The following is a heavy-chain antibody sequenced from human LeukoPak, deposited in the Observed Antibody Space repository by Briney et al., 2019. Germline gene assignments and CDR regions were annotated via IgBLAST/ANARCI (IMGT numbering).Heavy chain of an antibody. D-gene: IGHD3-3*02. J-gene: IGHJ3*01. V-gene: IGHV1-69*13. CDR3: VRPDRIFGVPAAFDA. CDR1: GGSFSDYP. CDR2: IIPKYSAS. Sequence: ASVRVSCKASGGSFSDYPINWVRQAPGQGLEWLGGIIPKYSASNYAQAFQGRVTITADESTNTVYMEMSGLRPDDTAVYYCVRPDRIFGVPAAFDAWGQGTLVAVSS.